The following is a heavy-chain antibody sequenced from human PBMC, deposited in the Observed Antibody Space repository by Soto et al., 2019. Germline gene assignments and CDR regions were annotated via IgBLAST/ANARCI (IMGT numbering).Heavy chain of an antibody. V-gene: IGHV4-4*02. D-gene: IGHD6-19*01. CDR3: VKVIYDSGWYGFYFDY. Sequence: PSETLSLTCAVSGGSITSNWWSWVRQPPGKGLEWIGEIHHSGSFNYNPSLRSRVTISIDKSKNTLYLQMTSLRTEDTGVYYCVKVIYDSGWYGFYFDYWGQGALVTVSS. J-gene: IGHJ4*02. CDR1: GGSITSNW. CDR2: IHHSGSF.